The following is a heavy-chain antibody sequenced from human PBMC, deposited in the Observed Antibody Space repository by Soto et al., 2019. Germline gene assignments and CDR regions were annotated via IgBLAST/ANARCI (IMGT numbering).Heavy chain of an antibody. V-gene: IGHV1-46*01. CDR3: ARDPNFYFWSGYRSDWFDP. J-gene: IGHJ5*02. CDR1: GYTFTSYY. CDR2: INPSGGST. D-gene: IGHD3-3*01. Sequence: ASVKVSCKASGYTFTSYYMHWVRQAPGQGLEWMGIINPSGGSTSYAQKFQGRVTMTRDTSTSTAYMELSSLRSEDTAVYYCARDPNFYFWSGYRSDWFDPWGQGTLVTVSS.